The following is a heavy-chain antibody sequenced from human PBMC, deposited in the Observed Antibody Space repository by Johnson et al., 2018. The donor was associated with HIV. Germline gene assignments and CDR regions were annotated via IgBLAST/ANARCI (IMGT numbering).Heavy chain of an antibody. D-gene: IGHD3-22*01. CDR3: AKETRDSRSAFDI. J-gene: IGHJ3*02. V-gene: IGHV3-30-3*01. CDR1: GFTFSRFA. Sequence: QVQLVESGGGVVQPGRSLRLSCAASGFTFSRFAIHWVRQAPGKGLEWVAVISYDGSNKYYTDSVKGRFTISRDNSKKTLFLQMNNLRAEDTAVYFCAKETRDSRSAFDIWGQGTMVTVSS. CDR2: ISYDGSNK.